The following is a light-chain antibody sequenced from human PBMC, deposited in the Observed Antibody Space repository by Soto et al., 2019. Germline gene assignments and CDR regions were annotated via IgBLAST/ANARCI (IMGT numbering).Light chain of an antibody. Sequence: EILVTQSPAILSVPLGESVTLSGRASQSVISNLAWYQQKLGQAPRLLIYGASTRASGIPARFSGSGSGTDFTLTISGLEPEDFAVYYGQQRSNWPTITFGQGTRGEIK. CDR3: QQRSNWPTIT. CDR1: QSVISN. V-gene: IGKV3-11*01. J-gene: IGKJ5*01. CDR2: GAS.